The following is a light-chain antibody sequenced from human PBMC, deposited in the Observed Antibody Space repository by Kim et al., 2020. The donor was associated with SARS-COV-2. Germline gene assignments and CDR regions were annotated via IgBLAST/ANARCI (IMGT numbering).Light chain of an antibody. CDR2: GAS. J-gene: IGKJ1*01. CDR3: QQYRTSPWT. CDR1: QTITSNY. Sequence: SPGETATHSCRASQTITSNYLAWYQQRPGQPPRLLVYGASTRATGIPDRFSGGGSGTDFTLTISRLEPEVFAMYFCQQYRTSPWTFGQGTKVDIK. V-gene: IGKV3-20*01.